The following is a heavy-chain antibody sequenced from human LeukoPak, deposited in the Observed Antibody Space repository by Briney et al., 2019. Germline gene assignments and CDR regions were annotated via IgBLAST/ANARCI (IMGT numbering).Heavy chain of an antibody. D-gene: IGHD3-22*01. J-gene: IGHJ3*02. CDR1: GFTFSSSA. Sequence: GGSLRLSCSASGFTFSSSAMSWVRQAPGKGLEWVSAISGGGANTYYADSVKGRFTISRDNSKNTLYLQMNSLRAEDTAVYYCAKVTPKFGYYDSSGYWGAFDIWGQGTMVTVSS. CDR3: AKVTPKFGYYDSSGYWGAFDI. CDR2: ISGGGANT. V-gene: IGHV3-23*01.